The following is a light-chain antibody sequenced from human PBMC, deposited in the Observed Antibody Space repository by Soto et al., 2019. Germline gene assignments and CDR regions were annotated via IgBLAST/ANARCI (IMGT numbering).Light chain of an antibody. CDR2: AAS. Sequence: DIQMTQSPSSLSASVGDRVTITCRASQGISTYLIWYQQRQGKAPKLLMYAASNLVSGVPSRLSGSGSGTEFTLTISSLQPEDFATYYGQQSYRTPYTFGQGTKLETK. J-gene: IGKJ2*01. V-gene: IGKV1-39*01. CDR3: QQSYRTPYT. CDR1: QGISTY.